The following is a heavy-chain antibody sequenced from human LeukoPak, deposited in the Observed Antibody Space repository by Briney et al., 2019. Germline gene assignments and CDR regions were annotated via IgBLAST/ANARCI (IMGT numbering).Heavy chain of an antibody. CDR2: ISYDKSHR. Sequence: PGGSLRLSCAASGFTFSRYGMYWVRQAPGKGLEWVALISYDKSHRYYADSVKGRFTISRDNSKNTLSLQMNSLTADDTPVYYCVRGPRYYDDSGFHYGVFDIWGQGTLVTVSS. CDR1: GFTFSRYG. J-gene: IGHJ3*02. V-gene: IGHV3-30*03. CDR3: VRGPRYYDDSGFHYGVFDI. D-gene: IGHD3-22*01.